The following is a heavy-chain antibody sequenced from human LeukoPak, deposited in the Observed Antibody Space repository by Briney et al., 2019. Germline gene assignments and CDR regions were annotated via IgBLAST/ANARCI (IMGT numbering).Heavy chain of an antibody. CDR3: ARGVTTSPQNDAFDI. J-gene: IGHJ3*02. V-gene: IGHV5-51*01. Sequence: GESLKISCKGSGYSFTSYWIGWVRQMPGKGLEWMRIIYPGDSDTRYSPSFQGQVTISADKSISTAYLQWSSLKASDTAMYYCARGVTTSPQNDAFDIWGQGTMVTVSS. D-gene: IGHD4-11*01. CDR2: IYPGDSDT. CDR1: GYSFTSYW.